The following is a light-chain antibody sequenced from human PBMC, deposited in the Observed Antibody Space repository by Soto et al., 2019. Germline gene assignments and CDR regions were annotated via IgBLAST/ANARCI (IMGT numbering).Light chain of an antibody. CDR3: QAWDSSTAGVV. CDR1: ILGDKY. V-gene: IGLV3-1*01. CDR2: PDS. Sequence: SYELTHPPSVTVSPGQTSSITLSVAILGDKYACWYQQKPGQSPVLVIYPDSERPSGFPGRFSGSNSGNTATLTISGTQAMDEADYYCQAWDSSTAGVVFGGGTKLTVL. J-gene: IGLJ2*01.